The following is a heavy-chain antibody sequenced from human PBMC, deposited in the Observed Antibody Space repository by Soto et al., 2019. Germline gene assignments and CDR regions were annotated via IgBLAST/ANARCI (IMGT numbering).Heavy chain of an antibody. CDR3: ASWVSAHFDY. Sequence: GGSLRLSCAASDFTFDGHGMSWVRQAPGKGPEWVSTISPEGFNTHYADSVRGRFTSSRDNSSNTVDLHISSLRAEDTAIYYCASWVSAHFDYWGQGTPVTVSS. V-gene: IGHV3-23*01. D-gene: IGHD2-8*01. CDR1: DFTFDGHG. CDR2: ISPEGFNT. J-gene: IGHJ4*02.